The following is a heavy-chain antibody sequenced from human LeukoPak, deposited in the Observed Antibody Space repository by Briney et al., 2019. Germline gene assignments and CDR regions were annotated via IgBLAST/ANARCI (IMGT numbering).Heavy chain of an antibody. V-gene: IGHV1-18*01. D-gene: IGHD3-10*01. CDR1: GYTFTSYG. CDR2: ISGYNGNT. Sequence: ASVKVSCKASGYTFTSYGISWVRQAPGQGLEWMGWISGYNGNTDYEQKLQGRVTMTTDTSTSTAYMELRSLRSDDTAVYYCARFGYYGSGSYWGLHAFDIWGQGTMVTVSS. J-gene: IGHJ3*02. CDR3: ARFGYYGSGSYWGLHAFDI.